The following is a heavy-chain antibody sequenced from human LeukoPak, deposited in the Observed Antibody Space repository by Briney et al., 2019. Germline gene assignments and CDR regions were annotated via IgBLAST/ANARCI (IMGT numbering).Heavy chain of an antibody. J-gene: IGHJ5*02. Sequence: SETLSLTCTVSGGSISSGDYYWSWIRQPPGKGLEWIGYIYYSGSTYYNPSLKSRVTISVDTSKNQFSLKLSSVTAADTAVYYCARGYSSSWYPGGGFDPWGQGTLVTVSS. D-gene: IGHD6-13*01. CDR2: IYYSGST. CDR1: GGSISSGDYY. CDR3: ARGYSSSWYPGGGFDP. V-gene: IGHV4-30-4*01.